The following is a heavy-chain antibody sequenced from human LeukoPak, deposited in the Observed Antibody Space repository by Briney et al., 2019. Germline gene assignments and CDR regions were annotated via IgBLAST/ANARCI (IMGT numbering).Heavy chain of an antibody. CDR3: ARASWSLRLFDY. J-gene: IGHJ4*02. CDR2: INHSGST. CDR1: GGSFSGYY. V-gene: IGHV4-34*01. Sequence: SETLSLTCAVYGGSFSGYYWSWIRQPPGKGLEWIGEINHSGSTNYNPSLKSRVTISVDTSKNQFSLKLSSVTAADTAVYYCARASWSLRLFDYWGQGTLVTVSS.